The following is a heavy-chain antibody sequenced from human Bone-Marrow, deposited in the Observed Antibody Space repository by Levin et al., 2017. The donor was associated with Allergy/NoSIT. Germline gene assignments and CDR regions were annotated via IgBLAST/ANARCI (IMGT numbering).Heavy chain of an antibody. CDR2: IIPIFGTA. D-gene: IGHD2-2*01. V-gene: IGHV1-69*06. CDR1: GGTFSSYA. CDR3: ARHPLYCSSTSCYFLTGPPEGPPDY. J-gene: IGHJ4*02. Sequence: SVKVSCKASGGTFSSYAISWVRQAPGQGLEWMGGIIPIFGTANYAQKFQGRVTITADKSTSTAYMELSSLRSEDTAVYYCARHPLYCSSTSCYFLTGPPEGPPDYWGQGTLVTVSS.